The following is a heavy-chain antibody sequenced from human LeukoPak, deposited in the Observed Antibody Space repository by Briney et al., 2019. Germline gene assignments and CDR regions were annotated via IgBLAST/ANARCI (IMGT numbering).Heavy chain of an antibody. J-gene: IGHJ6*02. CDR1: GGTFSSYA. V-gene: IGHV1-69*13. CDR2: IIPIFGTA. CDR3: AREGYSSTPRYYYYGMDV. Sequence: SVNVSFKASGGTFSSYAISWVRQAPGQGLEWMGGIIPIFGTANYAQKFQGRVTITADESTSTAYMELSSLRSEDTAVYYCAREGYSSTPRYYYYGMDVWGQGTTVTVSS. D-gene: IGHD6-13*01.